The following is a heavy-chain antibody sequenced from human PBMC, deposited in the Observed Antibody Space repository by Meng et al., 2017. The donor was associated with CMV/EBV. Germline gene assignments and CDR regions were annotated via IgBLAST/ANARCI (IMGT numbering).Heavy chain of an antibody. Sequence: QVPWVQSGAEVKKPGASGKVSCKASGYTVTDYYIHWVRQAPGQWLEWMGWINPNDDTNYAQNFQGRVTMTRDMSINTVYMELSRLTSDDTAVYYCARSSGWSRFDYWGLGTLVTVSS. CDR3: ARSSGWSRFDY. CDR1: GYTVTDYY. D-gene: IGHD6-19*01. CDR2: INPNDDT. J-gene: IGHJ4*02. V-gene: IGHV1-2*02.